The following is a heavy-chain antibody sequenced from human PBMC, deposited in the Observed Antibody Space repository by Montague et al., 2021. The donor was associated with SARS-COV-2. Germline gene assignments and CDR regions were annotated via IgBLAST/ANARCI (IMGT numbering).Heavy chain of an antibody. V-gene: IGHV4-31*03. CDR2: IYYSGST. Sequence: TLSLTCTVSGXSISSGGYYWSWIRQHPGKGLEWIGYIYYSGSTYYKPSLKSRVIISVDTSKNQFSLKLSSVTAADTAVYYCARAAAGPTAIFMGSPRTNDAFDIWGQGTMITVSS. D-gene: IGHD2-21*02. J-gene: IGHJ3*02. CDR3: ARAAAGPTAIFMGSPRTNDAFDI. CDR1: GXSISSGGYY.